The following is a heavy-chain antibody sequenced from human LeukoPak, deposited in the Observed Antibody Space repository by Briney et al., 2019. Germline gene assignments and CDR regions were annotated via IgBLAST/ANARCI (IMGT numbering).Heavy chain of an antibody. V-gene: IGHV3-23*01. CDR1: GFTLSSDW. CDR2: ISASGGTT. Sequence: GGFLRLSCVVSGFTLSSDWMSWVRQAPGKGLEWVSIISASGGTTDYADSVKGRFTISRDNSKNTLYLQMNSLRADDTAVYYCAKTGAVAYSSVVYWGQGTLVTVSS. J-gene: IGHJ4*02. D-gene: IGHD2-15*01. CDR3: AKTGAVAYSSVVY.